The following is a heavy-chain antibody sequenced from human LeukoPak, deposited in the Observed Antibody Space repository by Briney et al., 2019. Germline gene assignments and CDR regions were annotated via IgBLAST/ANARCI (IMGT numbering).Heavy chain of an antibody. CDR3: ARDRDYDSSGCLDY. CDR2: IWYVGSNK. D-gene: IGHD3-22*01. V-gene: IGHV3-33*01. J-gene: IGHJ4*02. CDR1: GFTFSSYG. Sequence: GGSLRLSCAASGFTFSSYGMHWVRQAPGKGLEWVAVIWYVGSNKYYADSVEGRFTISRDNSKNTLYLQMNSLRAEDTAVYYCARDRDYDSSGCLDYWGQGTLVTVSS.